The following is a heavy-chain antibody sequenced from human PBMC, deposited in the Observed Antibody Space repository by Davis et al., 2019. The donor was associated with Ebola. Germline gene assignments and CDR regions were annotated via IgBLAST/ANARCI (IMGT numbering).Heavy chain of an antibody. J-gene: IGHJ6*02. CDR3: ARGDPTDFYGMDV. Sequence: ASVKVSCKASGYRFTSHGISWVRQAPGQGLEWMGWISTYSGSTDYAQKVQGRVTMTTDTSTSTAYMELRGLRSDDTAVYYCARGDPTDFYGMDVWGQGTTVIVSS. V-gene: IGHV1-18*04. CDR1: GYRFTSHG. CDR2: ISTYSGST.